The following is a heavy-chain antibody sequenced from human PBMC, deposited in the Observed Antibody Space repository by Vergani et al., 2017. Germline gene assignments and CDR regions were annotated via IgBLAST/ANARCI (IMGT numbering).Heavy chain of an antibody. CDR2: IYYSGST. V-gene: IGHV4-38-2*01. J-gene: IGHJ3*02. D-gene: IGHD6-19*01. CDR1: GFTFSNYA. CDR3: ASLNARRIAVAGSKGMDAFDI. Sequence: VQLLESGGGLVQPGGSLRLSCEASGFTFSNYAMSWVRQAPGKGLEWIGSIYYSGSTYYNPSLKSRVTISVDTSKNQFSLKLSSVTAADTAVYYWASLNARRIAVAGSKGMDAFDIWGQGTMVTVSS.